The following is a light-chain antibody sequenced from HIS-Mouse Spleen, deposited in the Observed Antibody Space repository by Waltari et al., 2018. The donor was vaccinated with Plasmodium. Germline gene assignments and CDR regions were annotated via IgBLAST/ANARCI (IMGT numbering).Light chain of an antibody. CDR2: GAS. V-gene: IGKV3-15*01. CDR3: QQYNNWSFT. CDR1: QSVSSN. J-gene: IGKJ3*01. Sequence: EIVMTQSPATLSVSPGERATLPCRASQSVSSNLAWYQQKPGQAPRLLIYGASTRATGIPARFSGSGSGTEFTLTISSLQSEDFAVYYCQQYNNWSFTFRPGTKVDIQ.